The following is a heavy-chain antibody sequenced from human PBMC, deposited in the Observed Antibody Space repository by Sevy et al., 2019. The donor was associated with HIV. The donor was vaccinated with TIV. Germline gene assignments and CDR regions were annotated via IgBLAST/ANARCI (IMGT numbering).Heavy chain of an antibody. CDR3: ARGGSGDYYYYGVDV. V-gene: IGHV3-30*03. J-gene: IGHJ6*02. CDR1: GFTFRNFG. Sequence: GGSLRLSCVGSGFTFRNFGVHWLRQAPGKGLEWLSVVSYDGSSKYYVDSVKGRFIVSRDNSKNTLYLQMNSLRTEGTAVYYCARGGSGDYYYYGVDVWGQGTTVTVSS. CDR2: VSYDGSSK. D-gene: IGHD3-10*01.